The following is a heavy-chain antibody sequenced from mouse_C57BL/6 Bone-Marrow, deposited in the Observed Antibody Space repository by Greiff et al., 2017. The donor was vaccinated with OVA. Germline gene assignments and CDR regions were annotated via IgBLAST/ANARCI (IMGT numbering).Heavy chain of an antibody. CDR3: ARKGYSNYGYFDV. Sequence: VQLQQSGAELVRPGTSVKMSCKASGYTFTNYWIGWAKQRPGHGLEWIADIYPGGGYTNYNEKFKGKATLTADKSSSTAYMQFSSLTSEDSAIYYCARKGYSNYGYFDVWGTGTTVTVSS. CDR1: GYTFTNYW. CDR2: IYPGGGYT. J-gene: IGHJ1*03. D-gene: IGHD2-5*01. V-gene: IGHV1-63*01.